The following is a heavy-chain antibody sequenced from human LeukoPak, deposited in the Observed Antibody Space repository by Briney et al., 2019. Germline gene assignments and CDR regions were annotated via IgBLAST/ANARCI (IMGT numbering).Heavy chain of an antibody. J-gene: IGHJ4*02. Sequence: GGSLRLSCAMSGFTFTNNAMTWVRQAPGEGLEWVSTIGGGDVEIHYADSVKGRFTISRDNSKSTLYLQMNSLRAEDTAVYYCGRGHRFCSRGNCNSPVDYWGQGTLVTVSS. D-gene: IGHD2-15*01. CDR3: GRGHRFCSRGNCNSPVDY. CDR1: GFTFTNNA. V-gene: IGHV3-23*01. CDR2: IGGGDVEI.